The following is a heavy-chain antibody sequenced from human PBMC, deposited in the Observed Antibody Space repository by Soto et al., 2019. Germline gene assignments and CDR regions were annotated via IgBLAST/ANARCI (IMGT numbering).Heavy chain of an antibody. CDR2: INTGNGHT. J-gene: IGHJ5*02. CDR3: TSRGYDFWSGLDP. CDR1: GYTFTAYG. D-gene: IGHD3-3*01. Sequence: ASVKVSCKASGYTFTAYGIHWVRQAPGQRLEWMGWINTGNGHTKYSQKFQGRVTITRDTSARTAYMELNSLRSEDTAVYYCTSRGYDFWSGLDPWGQGTLVTVSS. V-gene: IGHV1-3*04.